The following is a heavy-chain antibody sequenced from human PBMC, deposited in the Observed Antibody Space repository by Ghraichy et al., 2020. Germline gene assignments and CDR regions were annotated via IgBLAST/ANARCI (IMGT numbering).Heavy chain of an antibody. J-gene: IGHJ3*02. CDR1: GGSISSSSYY. V-gene: IGHV4-39*01. D-gene: IGHD3-3*01. CDR2: IYYSGST. Sequence: SETLSLTCTVSGGSISSSSYYWGWIRQPPGKGLEWIGSIYYSGSTYYNPSLKSRVTISVDTSKNQFSLKLSSGTAADTAVYYCARREYDFWSGYYTGSAFDIWGQGTMVTVSS. CDR3: ARREYDFWSGYYTGSAFDI.